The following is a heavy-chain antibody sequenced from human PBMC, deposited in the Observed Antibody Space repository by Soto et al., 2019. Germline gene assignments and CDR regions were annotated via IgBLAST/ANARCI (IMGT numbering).Heavy chain of an antibody. Sequence: SLTCTVYGGSVSSGSYYWSWIRQPPGKGLEWIGYIYYSGSTNYNPSLKSRVTISVDMSKNQFSLKLSSVTAADTAVYYCARDRAWNYWSLSGWFDPWGQGTLVTVSS. D-gene: IGHD1-7*01. J-gene: IGHJ5*02. CDR1: GGSVSSGSYY. V-gene: IGHV4-61*01. CDR3: ARDRAWNYWSLSGWFDP. CDR2: IYYSGST.